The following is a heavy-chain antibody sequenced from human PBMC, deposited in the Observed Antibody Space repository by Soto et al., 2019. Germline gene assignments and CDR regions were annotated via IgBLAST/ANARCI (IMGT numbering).Heavy chain of an antibody. V-gene: IGHV3-23*01. Sequence: EVHLLESGGALVQPGGSLTLSCAASGFSFSDYAMSWVRQAPGKGLEWVSSISRTGDSAYYADSVKGRFVISRDRSKXRLSLQMNSLRVEDTAVYYCAKGPDGSGYYHNWFDSWGQGTLITVSS. CDR3: AKGPDGSGYYHNWFDS. CDR1: GFSFSDYA. D-gene: IGHD3-22*01. J-gene: IGHJ5*01. CDR2: ISRTGDSA.